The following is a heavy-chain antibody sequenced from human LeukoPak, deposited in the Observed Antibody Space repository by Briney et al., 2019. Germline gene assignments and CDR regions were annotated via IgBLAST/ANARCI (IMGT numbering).Heavy chain of an antibody. V-gene: IGHV4-39*07. D-gene: IGHD3-3*01. CDR3: ARAQFLVWYFDL. CDR1: GGSISSDNYY. J-gene: IGHJ2*01. Sequence: SETLSLTCTVSGGSISSDNYYWGWIRQPPGKGLEWIGSIYHSGSTYYNPSLKSRVTISVDTSKNQFSLKLSSVTAADTAVYYCARAQFLVWYFDLWGRGTLVTVSS. CDR2: IYHSGST.